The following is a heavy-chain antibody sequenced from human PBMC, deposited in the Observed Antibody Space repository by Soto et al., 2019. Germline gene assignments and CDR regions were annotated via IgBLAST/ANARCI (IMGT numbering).Heavy chain of an antibody. CDR3: VKGSEVARQELDY. D-gene: IGHD2-15*01. Sequence: QVQLVESGGGVVQPGRSLRLSCAASGFSFSNCGMHWVRQAPGKGLEWVAAISSDGSDKYYSESVKGRFTISRDNSKNAVFLQMNRLRVEDTAVYYCVKGSEVARQELDYWGQGTLVTVSS. CDR1: GFSFSNCG. CDR2: ISSDGSDK. J-gene: IGHJ4*02. V-gene: IGHV3-30*18.